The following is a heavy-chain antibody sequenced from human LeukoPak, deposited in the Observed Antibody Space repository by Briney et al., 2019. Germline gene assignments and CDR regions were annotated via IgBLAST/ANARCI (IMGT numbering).Heavy chain of an antibody. CDR3: ARDRPYDSSGYWGGYYYYYYGMDV. V-gene: IGHV1-18*01. Sequence: ASVKVPCKASGYTFTSYGISWVRQAPGQGLEWMGWISAYNGNTNYAQKLQGRVTMTTDTSTSTAYMELRSLRSDDTAVYYCARDRPYDSSGYWGGYYYYYYGMDVWGQGTTVTVSS. CDR2: ISAYNGNT. CDR1: GYTFTSYG. J-gene: IGHJ6*02. D-gene: IGHD3-22*01.